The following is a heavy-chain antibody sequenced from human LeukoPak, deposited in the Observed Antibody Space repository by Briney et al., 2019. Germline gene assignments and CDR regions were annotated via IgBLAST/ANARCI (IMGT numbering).Heavy chain of an antibody. CDR3: ARDRPSGSYFDY. J-gene: IGHJ4*02. CDR2: IYYSGST. Sequence: GSLRLSCAASGFTFSSYSMNWVRQAPGKGLEWIAYIYYSGSTNYNPSLKSRVTISVDTSNNQLSLKLNSVTAADTAVYYCARDRPSGSYFDYWGQGTLVTVSS. V-gene: IGHV4-59*01. D-gene: IGHD1-26*01. CDR1: GFTFSSYS.